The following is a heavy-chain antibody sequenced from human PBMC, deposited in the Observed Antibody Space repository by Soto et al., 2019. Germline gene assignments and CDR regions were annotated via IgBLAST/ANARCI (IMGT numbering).Heavy chain of an antibody. D-gene: IGHD3-22*01. V-gene: IGHV1-18*01. CDR2: ISAYNGNT. Sequence: ASVKVSCKASGYTFTSYGISWVRQAPGQGLEWMGWISAYNGNTNYAQKLQGRVTMTTDTSTSTAYMELRSLRSDDTAVYYCARGSTGSMIVVPDDAFDIWGQGTVVTVSS. CDR3: ARGSTGSMIVVPDDAFDI. CDR1: GYTFTSYG. J-gene: IGHJ3*02.